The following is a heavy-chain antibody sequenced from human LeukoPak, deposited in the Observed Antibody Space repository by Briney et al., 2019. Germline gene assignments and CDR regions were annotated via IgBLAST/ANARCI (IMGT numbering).Heavy chain of an antibody. J-gene: IGHJ6*02. D-gene: IGHD2-15*01. Sequence: SETLSLTCTVSGGSISSYYWSWIRQPPGKGLEWIGYIYYSGSTNYNPSLKSRVTISVDTSKTQFSLKLSSVTAADTAVYYCAREHSVGGGNYHYYGMDVWGQGTTVTVSS. CDR2: IYYSGST. V-gene: IGHV4-59*01. CDR1: GGSISSYY. CDR3: AREHSVGGGNYHYYGMDV.